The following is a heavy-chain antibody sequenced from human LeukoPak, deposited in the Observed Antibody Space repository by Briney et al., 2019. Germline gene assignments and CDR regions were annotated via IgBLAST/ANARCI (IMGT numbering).Heavy chain of an antibody. Sequence: GGSLRLSCAASGFTFSSYGMHWVRQAPGKGLEWGAFIRYDGSNKYYVDSVKGRFTISRDNSKNTLYLKMNSLRAEETAVYYCAKSPRSPAGYFDYWGQGTLVTVSS. CDR1: GFTFSSYG. CDR2: IRYDGSNK. V-gene: IGHV3-30*02. J-gene: IGHJ4*02. CDR3: AKSPRSPAGYFDY. D-gene: IGHD6-13*01.